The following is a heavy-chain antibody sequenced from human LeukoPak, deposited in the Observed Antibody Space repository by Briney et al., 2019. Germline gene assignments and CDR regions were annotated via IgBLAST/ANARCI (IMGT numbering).Heavy chain of an antibody. CDR3: ARVGRPAANNFHAFDI. CDR1: GGSISSSSYY. D-gene: IGHD2-2*01. Sequence: SETLSLTCTVSGGSISSSSYYWGWIRQPPGKGLEWIGSIYYSGSTYYNPSLKSRVTISVDTSKNQFSLKLSSVTAADTAVYYCARVGRPAANNFHAFDIWGQGTMVTVSS. J-gene: IGHJ3*02. CDR2: IYYSGST. V-gene: IGHV4-39*01.